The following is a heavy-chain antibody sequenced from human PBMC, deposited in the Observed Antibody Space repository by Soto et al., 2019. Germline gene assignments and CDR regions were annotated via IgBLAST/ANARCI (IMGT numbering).Heavy chain of an antibody. Sequence: VQLLESGGGLVQPGGSLRISCVASGFTFSTYAMSWVRQAPGKGLDWVSAITGSGDNTYYADPVKGRFTISRDNSKNTLYLQMNSLRAEDTAVYYCAKDQWDVWGQGTTVTVSS. CDR1: GFTFSTYA. J-gene: IGHJ6*02. CDR3: AKDQWDV. CDR2: ITGSGDNT. V-gene: IGHV3-23*01. D-gene: IGHD6-19*01.